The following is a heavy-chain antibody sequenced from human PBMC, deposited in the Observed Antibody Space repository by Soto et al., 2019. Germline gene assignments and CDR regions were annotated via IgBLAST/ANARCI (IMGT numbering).Heavy chain of an antibody. CDR3: ATYDFWSGYHFDY. D-gene: IGHD3-3*01. V-gene: IGHV3-23*01. Sequence: PGGSLRLSCAASGFTFSSYAMSWVRQAPGKGLEWVSAISGSGGSTYYADSVKGRFTISRDNSKNTLYLQMNSLRAEDTAVYYCATYDFWSGYHFDYWGQGTLVIVSS. J-gene: IGHJ4*02. CDR2: ISGSGGST. CDR1: GFTFSSYA.